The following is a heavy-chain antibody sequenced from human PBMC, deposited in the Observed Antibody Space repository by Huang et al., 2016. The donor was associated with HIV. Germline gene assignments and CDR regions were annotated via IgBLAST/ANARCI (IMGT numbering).Heavy chain of an antibody. D-gene: IGHD2-21*01. Sequence: QVQLVQSGAEVKTPGASVKVSCKVSGSTLTELSIHWVRPAPGKGLERMGGYAPEQGETIYAQNFQGRVTMTEETSTDTAYMELHSLRPEDTAVYYCAAGYDTYYDIWGQGTMVIASS. J-gene: IGHJ3*02. V-gene: IGHV1-24*01. CDR2: YAPEQGET. CDR1: GSTLTELS. CDR3: AAGYDTYYDI.